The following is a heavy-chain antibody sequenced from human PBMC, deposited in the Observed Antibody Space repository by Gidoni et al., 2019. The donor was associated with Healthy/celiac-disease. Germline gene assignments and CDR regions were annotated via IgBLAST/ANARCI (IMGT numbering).Heavy chain of an antibody. J-gene: IGHJ4*02. V-gene: IGHV2-26*01. D-gene: IGHD1-1*01. CDR1: GFSLSNARMG. CDR3: ARSQSQQGTKYYFDY. CDR2: IFANDEK. Sequence: QVTLKESGPVLVKPTETRTLTCTVSGFSLSNARMGVSWIRQPPGKALEWLAHIFANDEKSYSTSLKSRLTISKDTSKSQVVLTMTNMDPVDTATYYCARSQSQQGTKYYFDYWGQGTLVTVSS.